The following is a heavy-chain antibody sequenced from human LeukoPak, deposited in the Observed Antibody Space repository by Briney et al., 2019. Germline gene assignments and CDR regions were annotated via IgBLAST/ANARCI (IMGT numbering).Heavy chain of an antibody. Sequence: GASVKVSCKASGYTFTSYDINWVRQATGQGLEWMGWMNPNSGNTGYAQKFQGRVTITRNTSISTAYMELSSLRSEDTAVYYCARGWPDIVVVPAAIPFDYWGQGTLVTVSS. V-gene: IGHV1-8*01. CDR3: ARGWPDIVVVPAAIPFDY. CDR2: MNPNSGNT. CDR1: GYTFTSYD. D-gene: IGHD2-2*01. J-gene: IGHJ4*02.